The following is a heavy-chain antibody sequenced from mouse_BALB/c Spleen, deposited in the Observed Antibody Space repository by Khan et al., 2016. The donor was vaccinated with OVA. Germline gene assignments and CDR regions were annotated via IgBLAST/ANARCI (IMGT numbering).Heavy chain of an antibody. Sequence: EVQLQESGPGLVKPSQSLSLTCTVTGYSITSGYGWNWIRQFPGNKLEWMGYISYSGSPNYNPSLKSRSSITRDTSKNQFFLQLNSVTTENTATYYCARTARIKYWGQGTTLTVSS. D-gene: IGHD1-2*01. CDR1: GYSITSGYG. V-gene: IGHV3-2*02. J-gene: IGHJ2*01. CDR3: ARTARIKY. CDR2: ISYSGSP.